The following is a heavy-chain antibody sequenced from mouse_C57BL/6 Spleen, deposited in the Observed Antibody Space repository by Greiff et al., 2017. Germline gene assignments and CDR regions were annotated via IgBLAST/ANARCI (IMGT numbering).Heavy chain of an antibody. D-gene: IGHD1-1*01. Sequence: EVQLQESGPGLVKPSQSLSLTCSVTGYSITSGYYWNWIRQFPGNKLEWMGYISYDGSNNYNPSLKNRISITRDTSKNQFFLKLNSVTTEDTATYYCARDRATTVVEGYYFDYWGQGTTLTVSS. J-gene: IGHJ2*01. CDR2: ISYDGSN. CDR3: ARDRATTVVEGYYFDY. V-gene: IGHV3-6*01. CDR1: GYSITSGYY.